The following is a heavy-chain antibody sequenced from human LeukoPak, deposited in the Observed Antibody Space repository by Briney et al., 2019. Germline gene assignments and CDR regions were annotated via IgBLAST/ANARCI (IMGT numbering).Heavy chain of an antibody. Sequence: SETLSLTCIVSGASISSSNYYWGWIRQPPGKGLEWIGTIYYSGDTYYNPSLKSRITISVDTSKNQFSLKLSSVTAADTAVYYCARFRRYCSSTSCYDLGYYYYYMDVWDKGTTVTVSS. CDR3: ARFRRYCSSTSCYDLGYYYYYMDV. V-gene: IGHV4-39*01. D-gene: IGHD2-2*01. CDR2: IYYSGDT. J-gene: IGHJ6*03. CDR1: GASISSSNYY.